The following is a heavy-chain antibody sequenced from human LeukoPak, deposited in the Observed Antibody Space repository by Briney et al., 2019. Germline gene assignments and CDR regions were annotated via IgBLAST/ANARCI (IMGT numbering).Heavy chain of an antibody. V-gene: IGHV1-69*05. J-gene: IGHJ3*02. CDR3: SRDAYDDILVGQTRGPFDI. D-gene: IGHD3-9*01. Sequence: AASVKVSCKASGGTFRSYAISWVRQAPGQGLEWMGGIIPIFGAANSAQKFQGRVTLTTDESTSTAYMELSSLRSEGTAVYYCSRDAYDDILVGQTRGPFDIWGQGTMVTVSS. CDR1: GGTFRSYA. CDR2: IIPIFGAA.